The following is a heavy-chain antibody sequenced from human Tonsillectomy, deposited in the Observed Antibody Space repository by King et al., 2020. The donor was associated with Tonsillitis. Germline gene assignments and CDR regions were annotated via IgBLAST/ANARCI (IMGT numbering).Heavy chain of an antibody. CDR2: ITAYTGKT. CDR1: GYPFTNYG. D-gene: IGHD5-24*01. CDR3: ARDSGRWHRYFDS. V-gene: IGHV1-18*04. J-gene: IGHJ4*02. Sequence: QLVQSGAEVKKPGASVKVSCEASGYPFTNYGLSWVRQAPGQGLEWLGGITAYTGKTNYVERFQGRVTMTTDTATNTAYMELSSLRSDDTAVYYCARDSGRWHRYFDSWGQGTLVTVSS.